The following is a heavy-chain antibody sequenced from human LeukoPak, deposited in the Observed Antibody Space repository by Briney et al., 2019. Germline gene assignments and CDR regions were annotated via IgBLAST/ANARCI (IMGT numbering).Heavy chain of an antibody. CDR2: SAHTGSS. D-gene: IGHD3-22*01. J-gene: IGHJ4*02. CDR3: ARYYADVNGYYYYYDY. CDR1: GATVSSYY. V-gene: IGHV4-59*02. Sequence: SETLSLTCTVSGATVSSYYWSWIRKPPGKGLEWIGFSAHTGSSSYNTSLKSRVSISVDKSMNHFSLRLTSVTTADTAVYYCARYYADVNGYYYYYDYWGQGTLVTVSS.